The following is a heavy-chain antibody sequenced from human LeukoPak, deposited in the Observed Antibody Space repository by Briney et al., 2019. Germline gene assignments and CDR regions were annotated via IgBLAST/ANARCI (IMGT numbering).Heavy chain of an antibody. CDR3: ARDAYSGSYLYY. V-gene: IGHV3-21*01. Sequence: GGSLRLSCAASGFTFSSYSMNWVRQAPGKGLEWVSSISSSSYIYYADSVKGRFTISRDNAKNSLYLQMNSLRAEDTAVYYCARDAYSGSYLYYWGQGTLVTVSS. CDR1: GFTFSSYS. CDR2: ISSSSYI. D-gene: IGHD1-26*01. J-gene: IGHJ4*02.